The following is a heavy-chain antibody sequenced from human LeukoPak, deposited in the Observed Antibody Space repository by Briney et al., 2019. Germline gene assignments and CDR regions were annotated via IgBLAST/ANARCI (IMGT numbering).Heavy chain of an antibody. V-gene: IGHV3-74*01. Sequence: TGGSLRLSCAASGFTFSSYWMHWVRQAPGKGLVWVSHINSDESNTNYADSVKGRFTISRDNAKNTLYLQMNSLRAEDTAVFYCAKAIYASGSYYTSIDYWGQGTLVTVSS. CDR2: INSDESNT. D-gene: IGHD3-10*01. CDR3: AKAIYASGSYYTSIDY. CDR1: GFTFSSYW. J-gene: IGHJ4*02.